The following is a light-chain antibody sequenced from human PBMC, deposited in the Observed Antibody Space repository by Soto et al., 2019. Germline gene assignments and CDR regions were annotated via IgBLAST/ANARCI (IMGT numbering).Light chain of an antibody. CDR1: QGISSF. Sequence: IHLTQSPSSLSASVGDRVTITCRASQGISSFLAWYQQKPGKAPKLLIYGASTLQSGVTSGFRGSGSGTDFTLSLGSRQPDDFATYYCRQRNRFPIPFGPGTKVHI. CDR3: RQRNRFPIP. J-gene: IGKJ3*01. V-gene: IGKV1-9*01. CDR2: GAS.